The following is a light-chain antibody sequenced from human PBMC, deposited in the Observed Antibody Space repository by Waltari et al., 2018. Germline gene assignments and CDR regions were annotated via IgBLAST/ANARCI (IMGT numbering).Light chain of an antibody. V-gene: IGKV3-20*01. CDR3: QQYGSSVMYT. Sequence: LTQYPGTMSLSPGARATVSCRPSQYLTKRYVAWYQQKPGQAPKLLIYGASSRAAGVPDRFSGSGSGTDFTLTISRLEPEDFAVYYCQQYGSSVMYTFGQGTKLEMK. CDR2: GAS. J-gene: IGKJ2*01. CDR1: QYLTKRY.